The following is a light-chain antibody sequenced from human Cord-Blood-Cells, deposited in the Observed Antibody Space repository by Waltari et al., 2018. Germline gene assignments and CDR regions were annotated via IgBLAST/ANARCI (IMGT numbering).Light chain of an antibody. V-gene: IGKV1-39*01. Sequence: DNQMTQSPFSLSASVGDRGTITCRASQSISSYLNWYQQKPGKAPKLLIYAASSLQSGVPSRFSGSGSGTDFTLTISSLQPEDFATYYCQQSYSTPRTFGQGTKLEIK. CDR2: AAS. J-gene: IGKJ2*01. CDR1: QSISSY. CDR3: QQSYSTPRT.